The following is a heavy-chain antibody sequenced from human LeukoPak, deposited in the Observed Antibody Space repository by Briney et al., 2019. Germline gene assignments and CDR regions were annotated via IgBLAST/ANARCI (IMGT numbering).Heavy chain of an antibody. CDR3: ARRATVVPAAIPPYYGMDV. J-gene: IGHJ6*02. D-gene: IGHD2-2*01. V-gene: IGHV5-51*01. CDR1: GYSFTSYW. CDR2: IYPGDSDT. Sequence: GESLKISCKGSGYSFTSYWIGWVRQMPGKGLEWMGIIYPGDSDTRYSPSFQGQVTISAGKSVSTAYLQWSSLKASDTAMYYCARRATVVPAAIPPYYGMDVWGQGTTVTVSS.